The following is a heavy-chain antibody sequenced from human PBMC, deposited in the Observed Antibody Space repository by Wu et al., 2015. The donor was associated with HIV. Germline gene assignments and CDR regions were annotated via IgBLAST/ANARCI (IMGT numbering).Heavy chain of an antibody. J-gene: IGHJ4*02. CDR2: IIPIFGTP. D-gene: IGHD3-22*01. CDR3: AGTYYDRIGYSD. V-gene: IGHV1-69*05. CDR1: GGTFSSVFSNYA. Sequence: QVQLVQSGAEVKKPGSSVKVSCKASGGTFSSVFSNYAISWVRQAPGHGLEWMGRIIPIFGTPNYAQKFQGRVTITTEKSTRTAYMVLSSLTSEDTAVYYCAGTYYDRIGYSDWGQGTLVTVSS.